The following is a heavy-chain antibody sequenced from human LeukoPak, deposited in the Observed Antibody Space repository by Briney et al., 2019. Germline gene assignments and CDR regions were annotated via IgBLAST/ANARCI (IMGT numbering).Heavy chain of an antibody. Sequence: GGSLRLSCAASGFTFSSYWMTWVRQAPGKGLEWVANIKQDGSDKYYVDSVKGRFTISRDNAQNSLYLQMNSLRADDTALYYCATQYTSSWYALGYLDYWGQRTLVTVSS. CDR1: GFTFSSYW. CDR2: IKQDGSDK. D-gene: IGHD6-13*01. V-gene: IGHV3-7*01. J-gene: IGHJ4*02. CDR3: ATQYTSSWYALGYLDY.